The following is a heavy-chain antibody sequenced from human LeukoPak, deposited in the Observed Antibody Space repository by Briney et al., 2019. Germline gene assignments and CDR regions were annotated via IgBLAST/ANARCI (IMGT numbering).Heavy chain of an antibody. CDR1: EYTFTGYY. V-gene: IGHV1-2*02. J-gene: IGHJ4*02. CDR3: ARVYDILTGYYRGDYFDY. CDR2: INPDSGGT. Sequence: ASVKVSCKASEYTFTGYYMHWVRQAPGQGLEWMGWINPDSGGTNYAQKFQGRVTITADESTSTAYMELSSLRSEDTAVYYCARVYDILTGYYRGDYFDYWGQGTLVTVSS. D-gene: IGHD3-9*01.